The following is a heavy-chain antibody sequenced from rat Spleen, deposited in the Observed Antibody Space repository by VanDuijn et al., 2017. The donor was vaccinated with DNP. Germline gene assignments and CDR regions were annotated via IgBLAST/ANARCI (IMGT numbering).Heavy chain of an antibody. CDR3: ATHGYPAYYFVY. CDR2: IIYDGSRT. V-gene: IGHV5S10*01. D-gene: IGHD1-12*03. Sequence: EVQLVESGGGLVQPGRSMKLSCAASGFTFSNYYMAWVRQAPKRGLEWVATIIYDGSRTFYRDSVKGRFTISRDNTKNTLYLQMDSLRSEDTATYYCATHGYPAYYFVYWGQGVMVTVSS. CDR1: GFTFSNYY. J-gene: IGHJ2*01.